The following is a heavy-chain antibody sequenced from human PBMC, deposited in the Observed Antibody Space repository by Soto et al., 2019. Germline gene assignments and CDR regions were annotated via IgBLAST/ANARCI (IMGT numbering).Heavy chain of an antibody. J-gene: IGHJ4*02. D-gene: IGHD2-21*01. CDR3: AKSGDFNGPPFDN. CDR2: ISYDGSDK. CDR1: GFTFRSFG. V-gene: IGHV3-30*18. Sequence: GGSLRLSCAASGFTFRSFGMHWVRQAPGKGLEWVAVISYDGSDKYYADSVKGRFTISADSSNNTLYLQMNSLRAEDTAVYYCAKSGDFNGPPFDNWGRGTLVTVSS.